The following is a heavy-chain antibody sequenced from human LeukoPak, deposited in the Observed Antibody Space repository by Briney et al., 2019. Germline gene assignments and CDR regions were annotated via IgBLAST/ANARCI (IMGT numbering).Heavy chain of an antibody. Sequence: GGSLRLSCAASGFTFSSYEVNWVRQAPGKGLEWVSYISSSGSTIYYADSVKGRFTISRDNAKNSLYLQMNSLRAEDTAVYYCARLCGGDCYHFDYWGQGTLVTVSS. CDR2: ISSSGSTI. J-gene: IGHJ4*02. D-gene: IGHD2-21*02. CDR1: GFTFSSYE. CDR3: ARLCGGDCYHFDY. V-gene: IGHV3-48*03.